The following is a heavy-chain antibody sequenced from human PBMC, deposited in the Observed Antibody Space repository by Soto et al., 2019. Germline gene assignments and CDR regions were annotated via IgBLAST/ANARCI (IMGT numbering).Heavy chain of an antibody. CDR1: GFTFSSYG. D-gene: IGHD6-19*01. V-gene: IGHV3-30*18. CDR3: AKDQQWLVTGGVDY. Sequence: GGSLRLSCAASGFTFSSYGMHWVRQAPGKGLEWVAVISYDGSNKYYADSVKGRFTISRDNSKNTLYLQMNSLRAEDTAVYYCAKDQQWLVTGGVDYWGQGTLVTVSS. CDR2: ISYDGSNK. J-gene: IGHJ4*02.